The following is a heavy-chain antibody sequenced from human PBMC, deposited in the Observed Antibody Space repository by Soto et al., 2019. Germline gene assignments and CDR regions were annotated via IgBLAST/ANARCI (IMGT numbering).Heavy chain of an antibody. CDR2: IYHSGST. CDR1: GGSISSGGYS. CDR3: ARAQGIPTTVVRYWYFDL. V-gene: IGHV4-30-2*01. J-gene: IGHJ2*01. Sequence: QLQLQESGSGLVKPSQTLSLTCAVSGGSISSGGYSWSWIRQPPGKGLEWIGYIYHSGSTYYNPSLKSRVTISVDRSKNQFSLKLSSVTAADTAVYYCARAQGIPTTVVRYWYFDLWGRGTLVTVSS. D-gene: IGHD4-17*01.